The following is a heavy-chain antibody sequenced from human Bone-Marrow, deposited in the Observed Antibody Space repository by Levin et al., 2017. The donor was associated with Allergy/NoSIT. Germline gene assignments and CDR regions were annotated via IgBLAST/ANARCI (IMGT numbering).Heavy chain of an antibody. Sequence: GGSLRLSCKASGGTFSSYAISWVRQAPGHGLEWMGGIIPIFGTANYAQKFQGRVTITADESTSTAYMELSSLRSEDTAVYYCARDRGSSWRPYYFDYWGQGTLVTVSS. CDR2: IIPIFGTA. D-gene: IGHD6-13*01. CDR3: ARDRGSSWRPYYFDY. CDR1: GGTFSSYA. J-gene: IGHJ4*02. V-gene: IGHV1-69*01.